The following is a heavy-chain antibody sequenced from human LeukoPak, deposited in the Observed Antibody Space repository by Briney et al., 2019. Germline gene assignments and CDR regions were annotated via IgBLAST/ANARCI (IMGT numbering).Heavy chain of an antibody. V-gene: IGHV4-39*01. J-gene: IGHJ4*02. CDR1: GASIITTNYY. CDR2: ISYGGNA. Sequence: SETLSLTCTVSGASIITTNYYWGWIRQPPGKGLEWIGSISYGGNAYYNPSLRSRLSISMDASKNQFSLKVRSVTAADTAVYYCARNLGQTWGTVTTDLWYFDHWGQGTLVPVSS. D-gene: IGHD4-11*01. CDR3: ARNLGQTWGTVTTDLWYFDH.